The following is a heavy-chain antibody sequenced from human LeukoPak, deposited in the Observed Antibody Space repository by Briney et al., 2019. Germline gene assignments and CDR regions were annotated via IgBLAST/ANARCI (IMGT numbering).Heavy chain of an antibody. CDR3: ARGRPTVVNQGDNWFDP. D-gene: IGHD4-23*01. CDR2: IYHSGST. V-gene: IGHV4-38-2*02. CDR1: GYSISSGYY. J-gene: IGHJ5*02. Sequence: SETLSLTCTVSGYSISSGYYWGWIRQPPGKGLEWIGSIYHSGSTYYNPSHKSRVTISVDTSKNQFSLKLSSVTAADTAVYYCARGRPTVVNQGDNWFDPWGQGTLVTVSS.